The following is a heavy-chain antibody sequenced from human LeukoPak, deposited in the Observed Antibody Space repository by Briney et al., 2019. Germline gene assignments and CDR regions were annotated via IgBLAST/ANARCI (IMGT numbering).Heavy chain of an antibody. CDR1: GYTFTGYY. CDR3: ARGEHKATITGLDS. D-gene: IGHD5-24*01. CDR2: INPNSGGT. Sequence: ASVKVSCKASGYTFTGYYMHWVRQAPGQGLEWMGWINPNSGGTNYAQKFQGRVTMTRDTSISTAHMELSRLKSDDTAVYFCARGEHKATITGLDSWGQGTLVTVSS. V-gene: IGHV1-2*02. J-gene: IGHJ4*02.